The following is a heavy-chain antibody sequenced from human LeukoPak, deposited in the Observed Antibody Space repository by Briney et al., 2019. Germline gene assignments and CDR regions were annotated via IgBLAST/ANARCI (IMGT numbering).Heavy chain of an antibody. CDR2: ISSSRSYI. J-gene: IGHJ4*02. CDR3: ARDVRYFDWSSYYFDY. CDR1: GFTFSSYT. V-gene: IGHV3-21*01. Sequence: GGSLRLSCAASGFTFSSYTMNWVRQAPGKGLEWVSSISSSRSYIYYADSVKGRFTISRDNAKNSLFLQMNSLRVEDTAVYYCARDVRYFDWSSYYFDYWGQGTLVTVSP. D-gene: IGHD3-9*01.